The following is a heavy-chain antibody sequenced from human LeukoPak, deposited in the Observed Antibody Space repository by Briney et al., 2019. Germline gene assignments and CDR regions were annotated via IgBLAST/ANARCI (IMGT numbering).Heavy chain of an antibody. D-gene: IGHD2-8*01. CDR2: IRYDGGNK. J-gene: IGHJ4*02. Sequence: PGGSLRLSCAASGFTFSRYGIHWVRQAPGRGLEWMSFIRYDGGNKYYADSVKGRFTISRDNSKNTLYLQMNSLRADDTAVYYCAKLMKSRGFDYWGQGTLVTVSS. V-gene: IGHV3-30*02. CDR3: AKLMKSRGFDY. CDR1: GFTFSRYG.